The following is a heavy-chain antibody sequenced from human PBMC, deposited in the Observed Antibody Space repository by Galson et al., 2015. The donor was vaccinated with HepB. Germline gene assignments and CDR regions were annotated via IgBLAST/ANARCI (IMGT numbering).Heavy chain of an antibody. CDR2: FDPEDGET. CDR1: GYTLTELS. D-gene: IGHD6-19*01. J-gene: IGHJ4*02. V-gene: IGHV1-24*01. CDR3: ATDLWSSSGWSGR. Sequence: SVKVSCKVSGYTLTELSMHWVRQAPGKGLEWMGGFDPEDGETIYAQKFQGRVTMTEDTSTDTAYKELSSLRSEDTAVYYCATDLWSSSGWSGRWGQGTLVTVSS.